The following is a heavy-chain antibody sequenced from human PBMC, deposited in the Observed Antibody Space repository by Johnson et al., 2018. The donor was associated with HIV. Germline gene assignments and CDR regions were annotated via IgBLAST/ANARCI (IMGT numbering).Heavy chain of an antibody. CDR3: ARSIITSPVGAFDI. V-gene: IGHV3-20*04. Sequence: EKLVESGGGVVRPGGSLRLSCAASGFTFDDYGMSWVRQGPGKGLEWVSGINWNGGSTGYADSLKGRFTISRDNAKNCLYLQMNGLNPEDTALYYCARSIITSPVGAFDIWGQGTMVTVSS. CDR1: GFTFDDYG. J-gene: IGHJ3*02. CDR2: INWNGGST. D-gene: IGHD3-16*01.